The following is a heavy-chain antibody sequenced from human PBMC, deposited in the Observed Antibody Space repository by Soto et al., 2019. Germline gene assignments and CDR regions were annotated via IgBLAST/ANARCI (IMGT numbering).Heavy chain of an antibody. J-gene: IGHJ4*02. Sequence: QVQLVQSGAEVKKPGASVKGSCQASGYTCTSDGISWVRQAPGQGLEWMAWISAYNGNTNYAQKLQGRVTMTTDTSTSTAYMELRSLRSDDTAVYYCAREFYSSGWAPLDYWGQGTLVTVSS. V-gene: IGHV1-18*04. CDR1: GYTCTSDG. CDR3: AREFYSSGWAPLDY. D-gene: IGHD6-19*01. CDR2: ISAYNGNT.